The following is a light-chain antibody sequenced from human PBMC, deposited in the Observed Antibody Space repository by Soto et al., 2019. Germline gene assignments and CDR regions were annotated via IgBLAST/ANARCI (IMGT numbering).Light chain of an antibody. CDR2: AAS. J-gene: IGKJ2*01. CDR3: QQSDSTPYT. Sequence: DIPMTQSPSSVSASIGDIVTISCRASQSIYKWLVWYQQKQGKXPKXLIYAASSLLSGVPSRFSGSGSGTDFTLTIASLKPEDVSTYDCQQSDSTPYTFGQGTKVDIK. CDR1: QSIYKW. V-gene: IGKV1-12*01.